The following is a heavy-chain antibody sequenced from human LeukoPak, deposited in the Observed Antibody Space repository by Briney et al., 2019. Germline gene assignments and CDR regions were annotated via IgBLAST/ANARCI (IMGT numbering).Heavy chain of an antibody. Sequence: GGSLRLSCAASGFTFSSYAMHWVRQAPGKGLEWVAVISYDGSNKYYADSVKGRFTISRDNSKNMLYLQMNSLRAEDTAVYYCAREAPPGYSSGLDYWGQGTLVTVSS. J-gene: IGHJ4*02. CDR3: AREAPPGYSSGLDY. CDR2: ISYDGSNK. CDR1: GFTFSSYA. V-gene: IGHV3-30-3*01. D-gene: IGHD6-19*01.